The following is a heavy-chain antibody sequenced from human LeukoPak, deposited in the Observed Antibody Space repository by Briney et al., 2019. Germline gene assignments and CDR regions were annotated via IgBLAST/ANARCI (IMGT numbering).Heavy chain of an antibody. CDR2: MYYTGTT. V-gene: IGHV4-61*01. D-gene: IGHD4-23*01. Sequence: SETLSLTCTVSGASVRSGSYHWSWIRQPPGKGLEWTGYMYYTGTTNYNTSLKSRVTISIDTSKNQFSLKLSSVTAADTAVYYCARFDDSGGNWLDPWGQGTLLTVSS. CDR3: ARFDDSGGNWLDP. J-gene: IGHJ5*02. CDR1: GASVRSGSYH.